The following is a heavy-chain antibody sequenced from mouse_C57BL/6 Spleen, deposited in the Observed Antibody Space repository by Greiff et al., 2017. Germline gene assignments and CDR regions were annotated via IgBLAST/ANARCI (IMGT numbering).Heavy chain of an antibody. D-gene: IGHD3-3*01. Sequence: EVKVVESGGGLVKPGGSLKLSCAASGFTFSSYTMSWVRQTPEKRLEWVATISGGGGNTYYPDSVKGRFTISRDNAKNTLYLQLSSLRSEDSALYYCARHGGRDWYVGGWGTGTTVTVSS. CDR3: ARHGGRDWYVGG. J-gene: IGHJ1*03. CDR1: GFTFSSYT. CDR2: ISGGGGNT. V-gene: IGHV5-9*01.